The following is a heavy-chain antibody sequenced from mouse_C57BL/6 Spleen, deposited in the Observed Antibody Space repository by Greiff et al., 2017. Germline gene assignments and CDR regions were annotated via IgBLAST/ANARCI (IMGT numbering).Heavy chain of an antibody. CDR3: ARAHYGRSHYYAMDY. V-gene: IGHV1-82*01. CDR2: IYPGDGDT. J-gene: IGHJ4*01. Sequence: QVQLQQSGPELVKPGASVKISCKASGYAFSSSWMNWVKQRPGKGLEWIGRIYPGDGDTNYNGKFKGKATLTADKSSSTAYMQLSSLTSEDSAVYFCARAHYGRSHYYAMDYWGQGTSVTVSS. D-gene: IGHD1-1*01. CDR1: GYAFSSSW.